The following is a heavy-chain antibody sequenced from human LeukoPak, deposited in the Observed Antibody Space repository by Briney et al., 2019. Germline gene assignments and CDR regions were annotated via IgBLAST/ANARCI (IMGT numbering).Heavy chain of an antibody. V-gene: IGHV3-30*18. D-gene: IGHD2-2*02. CDR1: GFTFSSYG. CDR3: AKGYTLGAFDI. J-gene: IGHJ3*02. Sequence: GGSLRLSCAASGFTFSSYGMHWVRQAPGKGLEWVAVISYDGSNKYYADSVKGRFTISRDNSKNTLYLQMNSLRAEDTAVYYCAKGYTLGAFDIWGQGTMVTVSS. CDR2: ISYDGSNK.